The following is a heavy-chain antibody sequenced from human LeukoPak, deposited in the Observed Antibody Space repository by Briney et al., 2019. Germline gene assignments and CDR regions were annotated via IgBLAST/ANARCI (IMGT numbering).Heavy chain of an antibody. Sequence: GGSLRLSCAASGFTFSSYAMSWVRQAPGKGLEWVSAISGSGGSTYYADSVKGRFTISRDNSKNTLYLQMNSLRAEDTAVYYCAKAPNYYGSGSYHSYYYYGMDVWGKGTTDTVSS. D-gene: IGHD3-10*01. CDR1: GFTFSSYA. CDR2: ISGSGGST. J-gene: IGHJ6*04. CDR3: AKAPNYYGSGSYHSYYYYGMDV. V-gene: IGHV3-23*01.